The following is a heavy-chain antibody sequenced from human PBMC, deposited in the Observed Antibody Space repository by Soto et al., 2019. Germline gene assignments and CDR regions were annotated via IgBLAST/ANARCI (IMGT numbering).Heavy chain of an antibody. CDR2: ISSSSSYI. D-gene: IGHD2-15*01. CDR1: GFTFSSYS. Sequence: PGGSLRLSCAASGFTFSSYSMNWVRQAPGKGLEWVSSISSSSSYIYYADSVKGRFTISRDNAKNSLYLQMNSLRAEDTAVYYCARLQYCSGGSCYSGNWFDPWGQGTLVTVSS. J-gene: IGHJ5*02. CDR3: ARLQYCSGGSCYSGNWFDP. V-gene: IGHV3-21*01.